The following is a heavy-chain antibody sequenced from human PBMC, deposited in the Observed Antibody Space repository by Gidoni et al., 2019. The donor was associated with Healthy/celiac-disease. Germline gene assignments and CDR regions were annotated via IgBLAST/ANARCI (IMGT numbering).Heavy chain of an antibody. J-gene: IGHJ4*02. V-gene: IGHV1-46*04. CDR2: INPSGGST. D-gene: IGHD3-10*01. CDR1: GYTFTSYY. Sequence: QVQLVQSGAEVKKPGASVKVSCKASGYTFTSYYMHWVRQAPGQGLEWMGIINPSGGSTSYAQKLQGRVTMTRDTSTSTVYMELSSLRSEDTAVYYCARASPAYYYGSGSPDYWGQGTLVTVSS. CDR3: ARASPAYYYGSGSPDY.